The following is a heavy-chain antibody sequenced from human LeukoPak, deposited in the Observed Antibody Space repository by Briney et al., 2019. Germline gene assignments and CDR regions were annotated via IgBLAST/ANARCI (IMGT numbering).Heavy chain of an antibody. D-gene: IGHD3-10*02. CDR2: INWNGGST. J-gene: IGHJ6*04. CDR3: AELGITMIGGV. V-gene: IGHV3-20*04. CDR1: GFTFDDYG. Sequence: GGSLRLSCAASGFTFDDYGMSSVRQAPGKGLEWVSGINWNGGSTGYADSVKGRFTISRDNAKNSLYLQMNSLRAEDTAVYYCAELGITMIGGVWGKGTTVTISS.